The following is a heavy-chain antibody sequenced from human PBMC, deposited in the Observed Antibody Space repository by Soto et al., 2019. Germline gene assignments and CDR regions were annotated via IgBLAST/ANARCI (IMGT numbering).Heavy chain of an antibody. CDR3: TRGFFSGRSSAGGCYSFAP. CDR1: GESFSGYI. V-gene: IGHV4-34*01. CDR2: INHSGSS. Sequence: SETLSLTCAVSGESFSGYISTCIRQTPGKGLQWIGQINHSGSSIYNPSLKNRVTISTMSNNKFSLELSSVTAADTAVHYCTRGFFSGRSSAGGCYSFAPWGRGTMVTVSA. D-gene: IGHD3-10*01. J-gene: IGHJ5*02.